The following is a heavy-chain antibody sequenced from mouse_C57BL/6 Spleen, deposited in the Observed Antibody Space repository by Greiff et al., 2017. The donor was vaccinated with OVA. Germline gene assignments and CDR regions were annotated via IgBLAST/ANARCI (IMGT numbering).Heavy chain of an antibody. CDR3: ARADEGWYFDV. CDR2: ISSGSSTI. CDR1: GFTFSDYG. V-gene: IGHV5-17*01. Sequence: EVKLVESGGGLVKPGGSLKLSCAASGFTFSDYGMHWVRQAPEKGLEWVAYISSGSSTIYYADTVKGRFTISRDNAKNTLFLQMTSLRSEDTAMYYCARADEGWYFDVWGTGTTVTVSS. J-gene: IGHJ1*03.